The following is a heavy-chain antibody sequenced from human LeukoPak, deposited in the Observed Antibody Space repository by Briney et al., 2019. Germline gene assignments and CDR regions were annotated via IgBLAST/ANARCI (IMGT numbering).Heavy chain of an antibody. V-gene: IGHV3-30*18. CDR3: VKHPSYYYDSSGSETEFDY. D-gene: IGHD3-22*01. J-gene: IGHJ4*02. CDR1: GFTFSSYG. CDR2: ISYDGSNK. Sequence: PGGSLRLSCAASGFTFSSYGMHLVRQAPGKGLEWVAVISYDGSNKYYADSVKGRFTISRDNSKNTLYLQMNSLRAEDTAIYYCVKHPSYYYDSSGSETEFDYWGQGTLVTVSS.